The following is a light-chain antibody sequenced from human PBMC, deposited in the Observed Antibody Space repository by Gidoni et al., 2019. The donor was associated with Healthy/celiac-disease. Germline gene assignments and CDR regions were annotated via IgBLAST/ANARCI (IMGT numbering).Light chain of an antibody. CDR3: QHRWT. J-gene: IGKJ2*02. V-gene: IGKV1-33*01. Sequence: DIQMTQSPSSLSASVGDRVTITCQASQDISNYLNWYQQQPGKAPKLLIYDASNLETGVPSRFSGSGSGTDFTFTINSLQPEDIATYSCQHRWTFGQGTKLEIK. CDR1: QDISNY. CDR2: DAS.